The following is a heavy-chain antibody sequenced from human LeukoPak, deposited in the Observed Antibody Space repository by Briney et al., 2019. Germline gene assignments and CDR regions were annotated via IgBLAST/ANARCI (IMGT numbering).Heavy chain of an antibody. CDR2: IIAIFGTT. Sequence: SVKVSCKASGGTFSNIVISWVRQAPGQGLEWMGGIIAIFGTTNYAQKFQGRVTITADKSTRTVYMEMRSLRSEDTAVYYCARIVGSTGGESWGQGTMVTVSS. V-gene: IGHV1-69*06. D-gene: IGHD1-26*01. J-gene: IGHJ3*01. CDR1: GGTFSNIV. CDR3: ARIVGSTGGES.